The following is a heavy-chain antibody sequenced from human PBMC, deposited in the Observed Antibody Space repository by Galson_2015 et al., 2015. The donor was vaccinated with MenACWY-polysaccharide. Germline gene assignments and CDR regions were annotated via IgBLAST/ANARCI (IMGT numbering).Heavy chain of an antibody. CDR3: ARDGVYSYAYMFDP. CDR2: IYTSGST. CDR1: GGSISSPNYY. J-gene: IGHJ5*02. D-gene: IGHD5-18*01. V-gene: IGHV4-61*02. Sequence: TLSLTCPVSGGSISSPNYYWSWIRQPAGEGLEWIGRIYTSGSTNYNPSLKSRVTISEDTSKNQFSLKLSSVTAADTAVYYCARDGVYSYAYMFDPWGQGTLVTVSS.